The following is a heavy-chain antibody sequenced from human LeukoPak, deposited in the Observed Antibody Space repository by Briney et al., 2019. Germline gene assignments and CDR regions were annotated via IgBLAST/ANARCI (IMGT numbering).Heavy chain of an antibody. CDR1: GFTFSTYS. V-gene: IGHV3-48*01. CDR3: ARDPQGSSGWYPHYYGMDV. D-gene: IGHD6-19*01. Sequence: EGSLRLSCAASGFTFSTYSMNWVRQAPGKGLEWVSYISSSSSTIYYADSVKGRFTISRDNAKNSLYLQMNSLRAEDTAVYYCARDPQGSSGWYPHYYGMDVWGQGTTVTVSS. J-gene: IGHJ6*02. CDR2: ISSSSSTI.